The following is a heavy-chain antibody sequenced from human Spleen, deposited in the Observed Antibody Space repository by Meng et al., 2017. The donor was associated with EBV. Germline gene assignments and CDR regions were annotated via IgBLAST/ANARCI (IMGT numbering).Heavy chain of an antibody. V-gene: IGHV3-11*01. CDR1: GFIFSDSY. D-gene: IGHD3/OR15-3a*01. CDR3: ARGTGRWTFDY. J-gene: IGHJ4*02. Sequence: GQLGHAGGALVKPGGSLRLSWSASGFIFSDSYMSWIRQTPGKGLEWISYISNSGTTIKYADSVKGRFTISRDNAKNSLYLQMNSLRADDTAVYYCARGTGRWTFDYWGQGNLVTVSS. CDR2: ISNSGTTI.